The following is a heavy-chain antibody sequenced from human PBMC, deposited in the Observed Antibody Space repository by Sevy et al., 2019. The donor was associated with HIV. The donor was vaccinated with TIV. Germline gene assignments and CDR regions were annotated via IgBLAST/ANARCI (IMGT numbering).Heavy chain of an antibody. CDR3: ARGGYYYDNAAYYALDS. D-gene: IGHD3-22*01. CDR1: GFTFQTFG. CDR2: IWSDGAYQ. Sequence: GESLKISCTASGFTFQTFGMHWVRQAPGKGLEWVAIIWSDGAYQYHGDSVKGRFTISRDNSKNTLYLQMNNVRVEDTAVYYCARGGYYYDNAAYYALDSWGQGTLVTVSS. V-gene: IGHV3-33*04. J-gene: IGHJ4*02.